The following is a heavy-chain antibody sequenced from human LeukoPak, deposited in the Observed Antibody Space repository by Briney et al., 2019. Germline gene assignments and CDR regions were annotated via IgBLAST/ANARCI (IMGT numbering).Heavy chain of an antibody. V-gene: IGHV4-4*07. CDR3: ARGYGLGRYFDY. CDR2: IYTSGST. D-gene: IGHD3-10*01. Sequence: SETLSLTCTVSGDSISSYYWSWIRQPAGKGLEWIGRIYTSGSTNYNPSLESRVTMSVDTSKNQFSLKMTSVTAADTAVYYCARGYGLGRYFDYWGQGALVPVSS. J-gene: IGHJ4*02. CDR1: GDSISSYY.